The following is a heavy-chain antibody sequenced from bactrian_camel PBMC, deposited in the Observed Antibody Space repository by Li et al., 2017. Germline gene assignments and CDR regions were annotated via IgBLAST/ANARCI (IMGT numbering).Heavy chain of an antibody. CDR3: VLGVSAST. CDR2: IYGDGSNT. V-gene: IGHV3S6*01. CDR1: GFTFGDHW. D-gene: IGHD5*01. J-gene: IGHJ4*01. Sequence: HVQLVESGGGLVQPGGSLRLSCAASGFTFGDHWMHWIRQAPGKGLEWVSSIYGDGSNTYYADSVKVRFTISRDNAKTTMYLQMNSLKSEDTALYYCVLGVSASTWGQGTQVTVS.